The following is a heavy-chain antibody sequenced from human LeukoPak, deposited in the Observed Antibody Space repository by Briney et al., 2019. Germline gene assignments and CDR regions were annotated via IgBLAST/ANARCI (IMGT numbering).Heavy chain of an antibody. V-gene: IGHV3-49*04. CDR1: GFTFGDYA. D-gene: IGHD2-2*01. CDR2: IRSKAYGGTT. J-gene: IGHJ6*03. Sequence: GGSLRLSCTASGFTFGDYAMSWVRQAPGKGLEWVGFIRSKAYGGTTEYAASVKGRFTISRDDSKSIAYLQMNSLKTEDTAVYYCTRVGIVVVPAASYYYYYMDVWGKGTTVTVSS. CDR3: TRVGIVVVPAASYYYYYMDV.